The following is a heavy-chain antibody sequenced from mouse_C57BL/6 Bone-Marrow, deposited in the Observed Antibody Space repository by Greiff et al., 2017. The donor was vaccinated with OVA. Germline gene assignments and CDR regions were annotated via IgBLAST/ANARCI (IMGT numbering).Heavy chain of an antibody. CDR3: TTSRGLATVVRSYYWYFDV. CDR2: IDPENGDT. D-gene: IGHD1-1*01. CDR1: GFNIKDDY. V-gene: IGHV14-4*01. Sequence: EVQLQQSGAELVRPGASVKLSCTASGFNIKDDYMHWVKQRPEQGLEWIGWIDPENGDTEYASKFQGKATITADTSSNTAYLQLSSLTSEDTAVYYCTTSRGLATVVRSYYWYFDVWGTGTTVTVSS. J-gene: IGHJ1*03.